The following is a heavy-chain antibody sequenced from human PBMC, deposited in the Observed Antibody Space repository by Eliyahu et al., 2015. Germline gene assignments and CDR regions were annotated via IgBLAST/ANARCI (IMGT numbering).Heavy chain of an antibody. CDR3: ARGSVTDGMDV. CDR1: GFTVSSNY. D-gene: IGHD4-11*01. J-gene: IGHJ6*04. CDR2: IYSGGST. V-gene: IGHV3-53*01. Sequence: EVQXVESGGGLIQPGGSLRLXCAASGFTVSSNYMXWVRQXPGKGLEGVSVIYSGGSTYXADSVKGRFTISRDNSKNTLYLQMNSLRAEDTAVYYCARGSVTDGMDVWGKGTTVTVSS.